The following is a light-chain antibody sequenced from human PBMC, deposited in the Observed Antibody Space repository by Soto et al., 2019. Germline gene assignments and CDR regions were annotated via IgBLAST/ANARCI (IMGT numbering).Light chain of an antibody. CDR1: QSVRSSY. Sequence: EIVMTQSPATLSVSPGERATLSCRASQSVRSSYLAWYQQKSGQAPRLLIYGASSRATGIPDRFSGSGSGTDFTLTISRLEPEDFAVYYCQQYGSSGTFGQGTKVDIK. CDR2: GAS. V-gene: IGKV3-20*01. J-gene: IGKJ1*01. CDR3: QQYGSSGT.